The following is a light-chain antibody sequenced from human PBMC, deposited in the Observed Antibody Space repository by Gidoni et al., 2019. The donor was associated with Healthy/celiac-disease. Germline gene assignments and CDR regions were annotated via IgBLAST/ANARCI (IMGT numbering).Light chain of an antibody. CDR1: QDISNY. Sequence: DIQMTQSPSSLYASVGDRVTITCQASQDISNYLNWYQQKPGKAPKLLIYDASNLETGVPSRFSGSGSGTDFTFTISSLLPEDIATYYCQQYDNLPVTFGGGTKVEIK. CDR2: DAS. J-gene: IGKJ4*01. CDR3: QQYDNLPVT. V-gene: IGKV1-33*01.